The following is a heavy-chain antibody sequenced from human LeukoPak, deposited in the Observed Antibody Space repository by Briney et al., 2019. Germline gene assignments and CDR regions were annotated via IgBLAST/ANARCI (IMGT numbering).Heavy chain of an antibody. CDR3: AKDKDGFDMPLYTDF. CDR2: ISGSGDNT. V-gene: IGHV3-23*01. CDR1: GFTFSNYA. D-gene: IGHD3-9*01. Sequence: GGSLRLSCAASGFTFSNYAMSWVRQAPGKGLEWVSGISGSGDNTYYADSVKGRFTISRDNSKNTLYLQMNGLRAEDTAVYYCAKDKDGFDMPLYTDFWGQGTLVTVSS. J-gene: IGHJ4*02.